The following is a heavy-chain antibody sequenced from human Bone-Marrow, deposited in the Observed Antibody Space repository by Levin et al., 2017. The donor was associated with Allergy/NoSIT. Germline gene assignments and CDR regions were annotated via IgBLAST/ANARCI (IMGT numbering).Heavy chain of an antibody. CDR3: ARELEWGSGSFPPDYYFDY. D-gene: IGHD3-10*01. CDR2: IYYSGST. CDR1: GGSISSGGYY. J-gene: IGHJ4*02. V-gene: IGHV4-31*03. Sequence: SETLSLTCTVSGGSISSGGYYWSWIRQHPGTGLEWIGYIYYSGSTYYNPSLKSRVTISVDTSKNQFSLKLSSVTAADTAVYYCARELEWGSGSFPPDYYFDYWGQGTLVTVSS.